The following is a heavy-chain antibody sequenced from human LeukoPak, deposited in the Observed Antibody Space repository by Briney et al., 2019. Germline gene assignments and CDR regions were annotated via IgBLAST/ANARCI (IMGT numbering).Heavy chain of an antibody. D-gene: IGHD5-12*01. CDR2: IYYSGST. CDR3: ARINGYNWDY. J-gene: IGHJ4*02. CDR1: GGSISSYY. V-gene: IGHV4-59*08. Sequence: SETLSLACTVSGGSISSYYWSWIRQPPGKGLEWIGYIYYSGSTNYNPSLKSRVTISVDTSKNQFSLKLSSVTAADTAVYYCARINGYNWDYWGQGTLVTVSS.